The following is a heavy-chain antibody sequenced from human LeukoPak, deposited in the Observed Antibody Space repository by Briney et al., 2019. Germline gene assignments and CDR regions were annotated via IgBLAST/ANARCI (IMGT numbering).Heavy chain of an antibody. CDR3: ARGRDGYNYYYYYYMDV. Sequence: GGSLRLSCAASGFTFSNYGMHWVRQAPGKGLEWLAIMWYDGSIKYYADSAKGRFTISRDNSKNTVFLQMNSLRAEDTALYYCARGRDGYNYYYYYYMDVWGKGTTVTVSS. D-gene: IGHD5-24*01. CDR1: GFTFSNYG. V-gene: IGHV3-33*02. J-gene: IGHJ6*03. CDR2: MWYDGSIK.